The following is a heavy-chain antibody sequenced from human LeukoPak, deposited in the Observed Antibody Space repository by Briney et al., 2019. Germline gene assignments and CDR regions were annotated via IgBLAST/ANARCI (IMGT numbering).Heavy chain of an antibody. D-gene: IGHD3-10*01. V-gene: IGHV1-69*13. J-gene: IGHJ4*02. Sequence: VKVSCKASGGTFSSYAISWVRQAPGQGLEWMGGIIPIFGTANYAQKFQGRVTITTDESTSTAYMELSSLRSEDTAVYYCARFRRAGSYYFDYWGQGTLVTVSS. CDR1: GGTFSSYA. CDR3: ARFRRAGSYYFDY. CDR2: IIPIFGTA.